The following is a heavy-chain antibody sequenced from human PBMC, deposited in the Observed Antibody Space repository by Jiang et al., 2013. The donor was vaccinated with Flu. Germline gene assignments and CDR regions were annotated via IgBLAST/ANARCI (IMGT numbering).Heavy chain of an antibody. CDR3: ARDGGYLDSTGYYFDY. CDR1: GGSISSSNW. D-gene: IGHD3-22*01. V-gene: IGHV4-4*02. J-gene: IGHJ4*02. CDR2: IYHTGRT. Sequence: QVQLQESGPGLVKPSGTLSLTCTVSGGSISSSNWWSWVRQPPGKGLEWIGEIYHTGRTNYKPSLKSRVTMSVDESKNQFSLKLRSVTAADTAVYYCARDGGYLDSTGYYFDYWGQGILVTVSS.